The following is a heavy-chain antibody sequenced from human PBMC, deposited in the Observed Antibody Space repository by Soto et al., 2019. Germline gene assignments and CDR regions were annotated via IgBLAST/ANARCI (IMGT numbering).Heavy chain of an antibody. V-gene: IGHV3-30-3*01. J-gene: IGHJ6*02. CDR1: GFTFSSYA. CDR2: ISYDGSNK. CDR3: ARGGGGYMDV. D-gene: IGHD3-16*01. Sequence: QVQLVESGGGVVQPGRSLRLSCAASGFTFSSYAMHWVRQAPGKGLEWVAVISYDGSNKYYADSVKGRFTISRDNSKNTRYLKMNSLRAEDTAVYYWARGGGGYMDVWGQGTTVTVSS.